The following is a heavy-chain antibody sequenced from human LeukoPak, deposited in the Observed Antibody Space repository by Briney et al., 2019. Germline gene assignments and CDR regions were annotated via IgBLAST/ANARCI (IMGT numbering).Heavy chain of an antibody. Sequence: GASVKVSCKVSGYTLTELSMHWVRQAPGKGLEWMGGFDPEDGETIYAQKFQGRVTMTEDTSTDTAYMELSRLRSEDTAVYYYATAMSDSSGYYYDYWGQGTLVTVSS. V-gene: IGHV1-24*01. CDR3: ATAMSDSSGYYYDY. CDR1: GYTLTELS. D-gene: IGHD3-22*01. CDR2: FDPEDGET. J-gene: IGHJ4*02.